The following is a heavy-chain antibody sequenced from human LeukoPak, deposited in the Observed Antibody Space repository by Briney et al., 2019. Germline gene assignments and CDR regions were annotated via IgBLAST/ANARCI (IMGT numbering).Heavy chain of an antibody. J-gene: IGHJ3*01. V-gene: IGHV4-39*01. D-gene: IGHD5-18*01. CDR2: IYYSGSA. Sequence: SETLSLTCSVSGGSISSSSFYWGWIRQAPGKGLEWIGSIYYSGSAYYNPSLKSQVTVSVDTSKNQFSLKVSSVTAADTAVYYCARQVVDTAMVDDAFDVWGQGTMVTVSS. CDR3: ARQVVDTAMVDDAFDV. CDR1: GGSISSSSFY.